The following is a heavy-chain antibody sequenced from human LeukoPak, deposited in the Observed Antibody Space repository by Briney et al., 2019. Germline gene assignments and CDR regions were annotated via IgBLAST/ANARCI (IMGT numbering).Heavy chain of an antibody. CDR3: ARNYYGLRANYYDSSGGSMDV. CDR1: GGTFTSYA. D-gene: IGHD3-22*01. V-gene: IGHV1-69*04. Sequence: SVKVSCKASGGTFTSYAISWVRQAPGQGLEWMGRIIPILGIANCAQKFQGRVTITADKSTSTAYMELSSLRSEDTAVYYCARNYYGLRANYYDSSGGSMDVWGQGTTVTVSS. J-gene: IGHJ6*02. CDR2: IIPILGIA.